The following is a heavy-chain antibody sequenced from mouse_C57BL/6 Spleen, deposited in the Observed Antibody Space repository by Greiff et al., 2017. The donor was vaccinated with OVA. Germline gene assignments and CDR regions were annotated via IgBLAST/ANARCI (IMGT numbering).Heavy chain of an antibody. V-gene: IGHV1-26*01. CDR1: GYTFTDYY. J-gene: IGHJ4*01. Sequence: EVQLQQSGPELVKPGASVKISCKASGYTFTDYYMNWVKQSHGKSLEWIGDINPNNGGTSYNQKFKGKATLTVDKSSSTAYMELRSLTSEDSAVYYCARSRDYLYAMDYWGQGTSVTVSS. D-gene: IGHD2-4*01. CDR2: INPNNGGT. CDR3: ARSRDYLYAMDY.